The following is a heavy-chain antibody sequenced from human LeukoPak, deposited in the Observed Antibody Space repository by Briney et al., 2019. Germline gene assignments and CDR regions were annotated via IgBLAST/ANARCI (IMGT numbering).Heavy chain of an antibody. Sequence: ASVKVSCKVSGYTLTELSMHWVRQAPGKGLEWMGGIDPEDGETIYAQKFQGRVTITEDTSTDTAYIELSSLRSEDTAVYYCATDSRSPRYDILTGFDAFDMWGQGTMVTVSS. V-gene: IGHV1-24*01. CDR3: ATDSRSPRYDILTGFDAFDM. CDR1: GYTLTELS. D-gene: IGHD3-9*01. J-gene: IGHJ3*02. CDR2: IDPEDGET.